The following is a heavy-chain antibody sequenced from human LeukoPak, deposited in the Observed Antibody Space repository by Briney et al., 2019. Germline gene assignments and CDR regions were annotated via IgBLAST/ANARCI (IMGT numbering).Heavy chain of an antibody. CDR1: GFTFSSYA. V-gene: IGHV3-23*01. J-gene: IGHJ4*02. CDR2: ISGSGGST. CDR3: AKDPTYSGSYGMDY. Sequence: GGSLRLSCAASGFTFSSYAMSWVRQAPGKGLEWVSAISGSGGSTYYADSVKGRFTISRDNSKNTLYQQMNSLRAEDTAVYYCAKDPTYSGSYGMDYWGQGTLVTVSS. D-gene: IGHD1-26*01.